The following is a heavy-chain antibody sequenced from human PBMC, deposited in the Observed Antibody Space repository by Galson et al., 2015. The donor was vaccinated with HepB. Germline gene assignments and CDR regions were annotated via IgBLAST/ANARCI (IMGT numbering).Heavy chain of an antibody. J-gene: IGHJ4*02. Sequence: SLRLSCAASGFTFSSYAMTWVRQAPGRGLEWISSITNNGGRTSYTNSVTGRFTITRANSRNTVVLQLSRHSPKDTAVYYCAKDGLMVSYNPYQLHFWGQGTLVSVSS. CDR1: GFTFSSYA. V-gene: IGHV3-23*01. CDR2: ITNNGGRT. D-gene: IGHD2-8*01. CDR3: AKDGLMVSYNPYQLHF.